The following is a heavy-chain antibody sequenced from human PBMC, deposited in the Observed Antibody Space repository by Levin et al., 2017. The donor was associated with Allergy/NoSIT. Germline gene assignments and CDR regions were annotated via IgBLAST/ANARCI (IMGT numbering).Heavy chain of an antibody. CDR1: GGSISSSSYY. CDR3: ARRSPSIKSFDY. J-gene: IGHJ4*02. CDR2: IFYSGST. V-gene: IGHV4-39*01. Sequence: ESLKISCTVSGGSISSSSYYWGWLRQPPGKDLEWIGSIFYSGSTYYNPSLKSRVTISVDTSKNQFSLKLSSVTAADTAVYYCARRSPSIKSFDYWGQGTQVTVSS. D-gene: IGHD5-12*01.